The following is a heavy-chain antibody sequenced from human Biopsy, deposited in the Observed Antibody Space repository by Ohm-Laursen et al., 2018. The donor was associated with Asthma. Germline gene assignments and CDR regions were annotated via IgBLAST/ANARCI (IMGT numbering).Heavy chain of an antibody. CDR1: GYTFINYA. V-gene: IGHV1-3*01. Sequence: ASVKVSCKASGYTFINYAIHWVRQAPGHSLEWMGWINAANGNTKYSQKFQGRVTITRDTSASTAYMELSSLRSEDTAVYYCARDLRYSSGWYPDAFDIWGQGTMVTVSS. D-gene: IGHD6-19*01. CDR2: INAANGNT. CDR3: ARDLRYSSGWYPDAFDI. J-gene: IGHJ3*02.